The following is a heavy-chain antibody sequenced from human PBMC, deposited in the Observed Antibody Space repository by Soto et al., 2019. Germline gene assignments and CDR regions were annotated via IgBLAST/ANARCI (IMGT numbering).Heavy chain of an antibody. J-gene: IGHJ4*02. Sequence: GGSLRLSCAASRFAFSYYAMHWIRQAPGKGLEWLAVILSDGSKQYHAESVKGRFTISRDNSKSTLYPQMNSLRTEDTAVYYCTTYDYIWGSDRYRWAYWGQGALVTVSS. CDR3: TTYDYIWGSDRYRWAY. CDR2: ILSDGSKQ. CDR1: RFAFSYYA. D-gene: IGHD3-16*02. V-gene: IGHV3-30*04.